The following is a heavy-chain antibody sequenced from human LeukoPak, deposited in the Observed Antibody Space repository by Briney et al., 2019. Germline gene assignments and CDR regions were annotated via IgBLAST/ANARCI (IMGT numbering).Heavy chain of an antibody. CDR3: ARQVGAITLFEH. D-gene: IGHD1-26*01. CDR2: LYSGGTT. J-gene: IGHJ4*02. V-gene: IGHV3-53*01. Sequence: GGSLRLSCAASGFSVSSNYVSWVRQAPGKRLEWVSALYSGGTTYYADSVKGRFTISRDNSKNTLYLQMNSLRVEDTAVYYCARQVGAITLFEHWGQGTLVTVSS. CDR1: GFSVSSNY.